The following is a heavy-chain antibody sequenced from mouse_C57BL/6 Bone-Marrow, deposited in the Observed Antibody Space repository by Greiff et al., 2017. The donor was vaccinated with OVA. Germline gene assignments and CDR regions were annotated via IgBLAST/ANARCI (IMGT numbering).Heavy chain of an antibody. CDR1: GYTFTSYG. CDR3: ARDSPYYYGSSYDY. J-gene: IGHJ2*01. V-gene: IGHV1-81*01. CDR2: IYPRSGNT. Sequence: VKVVESGAELARPGASVKLSCKASGYTFTSYGISWVKQRTGQGLEWIGEIYPRSGNTYYNEKFKGKATLTADKSSSTAYMELRSLTSEDSAVYFCARDSPYYYGSSYDYWGQGTTLTFSS. D-gene: IGHD1-1*01.